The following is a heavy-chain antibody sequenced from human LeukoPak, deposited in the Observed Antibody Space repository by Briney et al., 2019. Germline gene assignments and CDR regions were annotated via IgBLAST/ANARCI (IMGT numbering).Heavy chain of an antibody. V-gene: IGHV3-30*18. CDR2: ISYDGSNK. J-gene: IGHJ4*02. CDR3: AKEGAIVEYYFDY. CDR1: GLTFSSYG. Sequence: GRSLRLSCAASGLTFSSYGMHWVRQAPGKGLEWLAVISYDGSNKYYADSVNGRFTISRDNSKNTLYLQMNSLRAEDTAVYYCAKEGAIVEYYFDYWGQGTLVTVSS. D-gene: IGHD1-26*01.